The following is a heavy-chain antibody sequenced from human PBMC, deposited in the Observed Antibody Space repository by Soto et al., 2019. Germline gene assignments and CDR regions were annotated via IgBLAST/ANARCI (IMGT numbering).Heavy chain of an antibody. CDR3: ARHIWGNWFDP. V-gene: IGHV4-39*01. CDR1: GGSISSSSYY. J-gene: IGHJ5*02. CDR2: IYYSGST. D-gene: IGHD3-16*01. Sequence: SETLSLTCTVSGGSISSSSYYWGWIRQPPGKGLEWIGSIYYSGSTYYNPSLKSRVTISVDTSKNQFSLKLSSVTAADTAVYYCARHIWGNWFDPWGQGTLVTVSS.